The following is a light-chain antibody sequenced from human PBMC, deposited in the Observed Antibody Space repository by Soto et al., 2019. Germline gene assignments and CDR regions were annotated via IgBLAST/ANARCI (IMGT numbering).Light chain of an antibody. Sequence: DIQMTQSPSTLSASVGDRVTITCRASQSISSWLAWYQQKPGKAPKLLIYKAANLADEVPSRFAGSGSGTDFTLTITRLQPDDFATYYCQHYNSFSRTCGQGTKVDIK. V-gene: IGKV1-5*03. J-gene: IGKJ1*01. CDR1: QSISSW. CDR3: QHYNSFSRT. CDR2: KAA.